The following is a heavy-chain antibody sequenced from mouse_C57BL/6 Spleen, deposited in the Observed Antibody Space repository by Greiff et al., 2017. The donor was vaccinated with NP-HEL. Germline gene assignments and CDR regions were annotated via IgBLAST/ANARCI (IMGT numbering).Heavy chain of an antibody. CDR3: ARRGRGVDY. CDR1: GYSITSGYY. V-gene: IGHV3-6*01. Sequence: EVKLQESGPGLVKPSQSLSLTCSVTGYSITSGYYWNWIRQFPGNKLEWMGYISYDGSNNYNPSLKNRISITRDTSKNQFFLKLNSVTTEDTATYYCARRGRGVDYWGQGTTLTVSS. CDR2: ISYDGSN. J-gene: IGHJ2*01. D-gene: IGHD3-3*01.